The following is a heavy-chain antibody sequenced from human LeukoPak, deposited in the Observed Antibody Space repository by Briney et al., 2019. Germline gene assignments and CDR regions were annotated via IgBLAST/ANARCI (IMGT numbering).Heavy chain of an antibody. J-gene: IGHJ5*02. CDR2: INHSGST. CDR1: GGSFSGYY. D-gene: IGHD1-26*01. V-gene: IGHV4-34*01. CDR3: ARSYGSFNWFDP. Sequence: SETLSLTCAVYGGSFSGYYWSWIRQPPGKGLEWIGEINHSGSTNYNPSLKSRVTISVDTSKNQFSLKLSSVTAADTAAYYCARSYGSFNWFDPWGQGTLVTVSS.